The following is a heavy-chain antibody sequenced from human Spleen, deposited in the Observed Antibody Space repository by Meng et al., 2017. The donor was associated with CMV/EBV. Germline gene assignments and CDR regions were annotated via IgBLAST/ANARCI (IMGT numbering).Heavy chain of an antibody. CDR3: ARGGSIVVGPPQFYGMDV. V-gene: IGHV1-46*01. CDR2: INPSGGST. J-gene: IGHJ6*02. CDR1: GYTFTSYY. Sequence: ASVKVSCKASGYTFTSYYMHWVRQAPGQGLEWMGIINPSGGSTSYAQKFQGRVTMTRDTSTSTVYMELSSLRSKDTAVYYCARGGSIVVGPPQFYGMDVWGQGTTVTVSS. D-gene: IGHD3-22*01.